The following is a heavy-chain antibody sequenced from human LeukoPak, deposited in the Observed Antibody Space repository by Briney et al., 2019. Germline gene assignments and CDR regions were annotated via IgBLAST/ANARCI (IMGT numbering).Heavy chain of an antibody. CDR2: ISWNSGSI. V-gene: IGHV3-9*01. CDR3: AKASYSGSYYAFDI. CDR1: GFTFDDYA. D-gene: IGHD1-26*01. J-gene: IGHJ3*02. Sequence: GGSLRLSCAASGFTFDDYAMPWVRQAPGKGLEWVSGISWNSGSIGYADSVKGRFTISRDNAKKSLYLQMNSLRAEDTALYYCAKASYSGSYYAFDIWGQGTMVTVSS.